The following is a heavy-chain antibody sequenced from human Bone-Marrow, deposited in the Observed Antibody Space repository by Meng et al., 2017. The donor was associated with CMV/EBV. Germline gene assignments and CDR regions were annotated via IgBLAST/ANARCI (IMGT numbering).Heavy chain of an antibody. J-gene: IGHJ4*02. Sequence: SLKISCAASGFPFEDYTMHWVRQAPGKGLEWVSGINWNSGSIGYADSLKGRFTISRDNAKNSLYLQMNSLKTEDTAVYFCSTGGYSSGWDCWGQGTLVTVAS. CDR2: INWNSGSI. D-gene: IGHD6-19*01. CDR3: STGGYSSGWDC. V-gene: IGHV3-9*01. CDR1: GFPFEDYT.